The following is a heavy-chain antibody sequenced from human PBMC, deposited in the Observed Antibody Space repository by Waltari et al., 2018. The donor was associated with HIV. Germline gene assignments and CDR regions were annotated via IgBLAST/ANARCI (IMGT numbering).Heavy chain of an antibody. V-gene: IGHV3-48*02. CDR3: ARDTLNFFFGLDV. CDR2: ISSSSFNI. Sequence: EEQLVESGGGLVHPGGFLKLSCAASGLPFGDSAMNWVRQAPGKGLEWIAYISSSSFNIKYVDSVRGRFTISRDNTQNSLSLQMNNLIDEDTAKYFCARDTLNFFFGLDVWGHGTTVAVSS. J-gene: IGHJ6*02. CDR1: GLPFGDSA.